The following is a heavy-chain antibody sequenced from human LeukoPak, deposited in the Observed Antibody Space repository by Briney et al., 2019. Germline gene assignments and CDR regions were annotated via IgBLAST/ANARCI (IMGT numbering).Heavy chain of an antibody. Sequence: SETLSLTCTVSGGSISSSSYYWGWIRQPPGKGLEWIGYIYYSGSTNYNPSLKSRVTISLDTSKNQFSLKLSSVTAADTAVYYCARCDVVAATNWFDPWGQGTLVTVSS. CDR1: GGSISSSSYY. CDR2: IYYSGST. D-gene: IGHD2-15*01. J-gene: IGHJ5*02. CDR3: ARCDVVAATNWFDP. V-gene: IGHV4-61*05.